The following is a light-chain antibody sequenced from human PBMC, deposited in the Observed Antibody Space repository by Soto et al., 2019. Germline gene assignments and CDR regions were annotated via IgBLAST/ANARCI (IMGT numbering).Light chain of an antibody. J-gene: IGKJ1*01. Sequence: DIQMTQSPSSLSASVRDRVTITCRASQSISSSLNWYQQKLGKAPKLLIYAASSLQSGVPSRFSGSGSGTDFTLTISSLQPEDFATYYCQQSYSTPRTFGQGTKVEIK. V-gene: IGKV1-39*01. CDR3: QQSYSTPRT. CDR2: AAS. CDR1: QSISSS.